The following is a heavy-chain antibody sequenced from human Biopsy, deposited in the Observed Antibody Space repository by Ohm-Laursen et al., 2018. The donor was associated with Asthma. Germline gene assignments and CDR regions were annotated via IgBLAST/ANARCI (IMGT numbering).Heavy chain of an antibody. CDR3: ARKAGSCISRTCYSLDF. Sequence: SSAKVSCKSLGGTFNTYVIGWVRQAPGQGLERMGGINSVFGTTTYPQKFKDRVTITADDSTSTVYMELSSLRSEDTAVYYCARKAGSCISRTCYSLDFWGQGTLVTVSS. J-gene: IGHJ4*02. D-gene: IGHD2-2*01. CDR2: INSVFGTT. CDR1: GGTFNTYV. V-gene: IGHV1-69*01.